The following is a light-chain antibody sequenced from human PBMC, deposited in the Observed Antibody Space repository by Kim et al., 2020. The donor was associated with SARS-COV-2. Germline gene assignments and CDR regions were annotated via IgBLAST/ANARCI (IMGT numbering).Light chain of an antibody. CDR1: QSVSNNY. J-gene: IGKJ2*01. V-gene: IGKV3-20*01. CDR2: GAS. CDR3: QQYGSSPLYT. Sequence: SPGETATLSCRASQSVSNNYLAWYQQKPGQAPRLLIYGASTRDTGIPDRFSGSGSGTDFTLTISRLEPEDFAVYYCQQYGSSPLYTFGQGTKLEIK.